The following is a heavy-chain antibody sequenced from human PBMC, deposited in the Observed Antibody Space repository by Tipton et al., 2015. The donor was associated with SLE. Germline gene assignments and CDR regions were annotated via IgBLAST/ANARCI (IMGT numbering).Heavy chain of an antibody. CDR2: IRAYSSNT. D-gene: IGHD2-2*01. CDR1: GYSFTSYG. Sequence: QSGAELKKPGASVKVSCKGSGYSFTSYGFTWVRQAPGQGLEWMGWIRAYSSNTNYAQNPQGRVTMTTDPSTSTAYMELRSLRSEDTAVYYCARGQLGYCSSTSCSENWFDPWGQGTLVTVSS. CDR3: ARGQLGYCSSTSCSENWFDP. V-gene: IGHV1-18*01. J-gene: IGHJ5*02.